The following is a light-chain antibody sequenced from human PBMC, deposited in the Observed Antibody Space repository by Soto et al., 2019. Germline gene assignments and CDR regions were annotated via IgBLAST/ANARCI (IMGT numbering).Light chain of an antibody. CDR2: GAS. CDR1: QSVSSN. J-gene: IGKJ1*01. Sequence: EIVLTHSPSTVSVSPVERATLSGRASQSVSSNLAWYQQKPGRAPRLLIYGASTRATGIPARFSGSGSGTEFTLTISSLQSEDFAVYYCQRYNNWPRTFGQGTKVDIK. CDR3: QRYNNWPRT. V-gene: IGKV3-15*01.